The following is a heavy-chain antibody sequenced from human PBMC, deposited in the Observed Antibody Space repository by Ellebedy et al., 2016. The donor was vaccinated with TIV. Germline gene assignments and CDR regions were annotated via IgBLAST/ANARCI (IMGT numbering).Heavy chain of an antibody. CDR2: VSSSSTYI. CDR1: GFTFSSYT. V-gene: IGHV3-21*01. CDR3: ARGSGIAAAAFDY. J-gene: IGHJ4*02. Sequence: GESLKISXAASGFTFSSYTMNWVRQAPGKGLEWVSSVSSSSTYIYYADSVKGRFTLFRDNAKNSLYLQMNNLRAEDTAVYYCARGSGIAAAAFDYWGQGTLVTVSS. D-gene: IGHD6-13*01.